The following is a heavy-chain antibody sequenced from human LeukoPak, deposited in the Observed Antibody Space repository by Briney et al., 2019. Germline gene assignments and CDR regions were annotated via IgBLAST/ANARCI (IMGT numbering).Heavy chain of an antibody. CDR1: GFTFSSYA. J-gene: IGHJ3*02. CDR3: ARAPRGNGGAFDI. CDR2: ISYDGSNK. D-gene: IGHD1-1*01. Sequence: AGGSLRLSCAASGFTFSSYAMHWVRQAPGKGLEWVAVISYDGSNKYYADSVKGRFTIPRDNSKNTLYLQMNSLRAEDTAVYYCARAPRGNGGAFDIWGQGTMVTVSS. V-gene: IGHV3-30-3*01.